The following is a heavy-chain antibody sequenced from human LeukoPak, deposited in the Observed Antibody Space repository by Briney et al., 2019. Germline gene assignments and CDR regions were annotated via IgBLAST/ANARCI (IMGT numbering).Heavy chain of an antibody. CDR3: ARGDIVVVTATQGYNWFDA. CDR2: IYPGDSTT. D-gene: IGHD2-21*02. J-gene: IGHJ5*02. CDR1: GYSFASYW. Sequence: GESLKISCKASGYSFASYWIGWVRQMPGKGLEWMGVIYPGDSTTRYSPSFQGRVTISADKSIRTAYLQWSSLKASDSAMYYCARGDIVVVTATQGYNWFDAWGQGTLVTVSS. V-gene: IGHV5-51*01.